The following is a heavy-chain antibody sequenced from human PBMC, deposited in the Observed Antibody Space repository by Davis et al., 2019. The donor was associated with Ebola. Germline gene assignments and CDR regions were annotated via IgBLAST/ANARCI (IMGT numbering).Heavy chain of an antibody. D-gene: IGHD2/OR15-2a*01. CDR2: GTGADT. CDR3: AKDNRNIWSEV. CDR1: QFTFIDSA. J-gene: IGHJ3*01. Sequence: GESLKISCVASQFTFIDSAMNWVRQVPGKGPEWVSTYGTGADTYYADSVKGRFTISRDNSKNTLYLQMNGLRVEDTAIYYCAKDNRNIWSEVWGQGTMVTVSS. V-gene: IGHV3-23*01.